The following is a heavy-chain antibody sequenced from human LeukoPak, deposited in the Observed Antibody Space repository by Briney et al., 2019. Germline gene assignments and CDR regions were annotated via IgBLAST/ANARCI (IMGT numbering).Heavy chain of an antibody. D-gene: IGHD2/OR15-2a*01. CDR1: GGLISSGSSY. CDR2: IYTSGSI. J-gene: IGHJ4*02. V-gene: IGHV4-61*02. CDR3: ATDTYMDTFNY. Sequence: SETLSLTCTVSGGLISSGSSYWSWIRQPAGKGLEWIGRIYTSGSIDYNPSLKSRVSFLVDTSKNQFSLKLSSVTAADTAVYYCATDTYMDTFNYWGQGTLVTVSS.